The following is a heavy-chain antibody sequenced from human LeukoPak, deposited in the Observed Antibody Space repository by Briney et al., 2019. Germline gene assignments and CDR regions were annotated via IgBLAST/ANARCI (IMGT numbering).Heavy chain of an antibody. D-gene: IGHD1-20*01. CDR1: GGTFSSYA. V-gene: IGHV1-69*13. Sequence: GASVKVSCKASGGTFSSYAISWVRQAPGQGLEWMGGIIPIFGTANYAQKFQGRVTITADESTSTAYMELSSLRSEDTAVYYCARGRPLYNWNDNYYYYYGMDVWGQGTTVTVSS. CDR2: IIPIFGTA. J-gene: IGHJ6*02. CDR3: ARGRPLYNWNDNYYYYYGMDV.